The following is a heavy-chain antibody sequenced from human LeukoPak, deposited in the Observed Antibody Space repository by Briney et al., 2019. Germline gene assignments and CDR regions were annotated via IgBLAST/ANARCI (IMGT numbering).Heavy chain of an antibody. J-gene: IGHJ4*02. Sequence: PSQTLSLTRTMSGGSISSNYWSWIRQPPGKGLEWIGYIYYSGTTNYNPSLKSRVTISVDPSKNQPSMKLSSVTAADTAVYYCARGGMFYGDYFSLGYWGQGTLVTVSS. D-gene: IGHD4-17*01. CDR3: ARGGMFYGDYFSLGY. CDR1: GGSISSNY. V-gene: IGHV4-59*01. CDR2: IYYSGTT.